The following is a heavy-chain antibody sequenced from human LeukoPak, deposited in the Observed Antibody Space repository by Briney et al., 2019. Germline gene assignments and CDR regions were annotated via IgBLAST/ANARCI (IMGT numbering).Heavy chain of an antibody. Sequence: SETLSLTCTVSGGSISSYYWSWIRQPPGKGLEWIGYIYNSGSTNYNPSLKSRVTISPDTSENQFSLKLNSVTAADTVVYYCARGKLGTYYVFDYWGQGTLVTVSS. D-gene: IGHD1-26*01. V-gene: IGHV4-59*08. CDR1: GGSISSYY. CDR3: ARGKLGTYYVFDY. CDR2: IYNSGST. J-gene: IGHJ4*02.